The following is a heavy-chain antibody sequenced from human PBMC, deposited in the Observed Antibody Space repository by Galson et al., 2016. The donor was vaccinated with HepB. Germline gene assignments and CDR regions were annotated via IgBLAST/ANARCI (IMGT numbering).Heavy chain of an antibody. V-gene: IGHV3-21*01. D-gene: IGHD3-10*01. CDR3: ARDRIIMLRGVTNWLDP. CDR2: ISGTSTHI. CDR1: GFTFSNYN. J-gene: IGHJ5*02. Sequence: SLRLSCAASGFTFSNYNMNWVRQAPGKGPEWVSSISGTSTHIYYADSVKGRFTISRDQAQNSLYLQMNSLRAEDTAMYYCARDRIIMLRGVTNWLDPWGQGTLVTVSS.